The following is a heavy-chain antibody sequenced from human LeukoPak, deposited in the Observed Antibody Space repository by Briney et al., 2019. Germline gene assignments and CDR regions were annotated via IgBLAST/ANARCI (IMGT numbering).Heavy chain of an antibody. CDR2: IKQDGSEK. J-gene: IGHJ3*02. CDR3: GRHGGAFEM. Sequence: GGSLRLSCAASGFTFSSYSMNWVRQTPGKGLEWVANIKQDGSEKDDVDSVKSRFTISRDNAKNSLYLQMNSLRVEDTAVYYCGRHGGAFEMWGQGTMVTVSS. CDR1: GFTFSSYS. V-gene: IGHV3-7*01.